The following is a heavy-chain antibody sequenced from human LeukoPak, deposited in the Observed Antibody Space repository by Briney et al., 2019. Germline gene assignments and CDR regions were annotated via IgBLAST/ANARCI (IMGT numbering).Heavy chain of an antibody. D-gene: IGHD5-18*01. Sequence: PSETLSLTCTVSGGSISSYYWSWIRQPPGKGLEWIGYIYYSGSINYNPSLKSRVTISVDTSKNQFSLKLSSVTAADTAVYYCARDRRDTSMVWDYWGQGTLVTVSS. J-gene: IGHJ4*02. CDR1: GGSISSYY. CDR3: ARDRRDTSMVWDY. CDR2: IYYSGSI. V-gene: IGHV4-59*12.